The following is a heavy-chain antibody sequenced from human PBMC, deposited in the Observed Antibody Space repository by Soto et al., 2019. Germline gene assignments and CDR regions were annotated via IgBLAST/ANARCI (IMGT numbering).Heavy chain of an antibody. CDR3: ARQTTYSSSWYDY. D-gene: IGHD6-13*01. CDR1: GGSICNYY. Sequence: PSETLSLTCTVSGGSICNYYWTWIRQPAGKGLEWIGRIYTSGSTNYNPSLKSRVTMSVDTSKNQFSLKLSSVTAADTALYYCARQTTYSSSWYDYWGHGTLVTVSS. V-gene: IGHV4-4*07. CDR2: IYTSGST. J-gene: IGHJ5*01.